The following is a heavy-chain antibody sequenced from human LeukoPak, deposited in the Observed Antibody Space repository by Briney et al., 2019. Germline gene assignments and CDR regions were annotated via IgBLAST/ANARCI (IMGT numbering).Heavy chain of an antibody. CDR2: INPNSGGT. Sequence: GASVKVSCKASGYTFTGYYMHWVRQAPGQGLEWMGWINPNSGGTNYAQKLQGRGTMTRDTSISTANMDLGRLRSDDTAVYYCASLVRADSSGWYYYFDYWGQGTLVTVSS. J-gene: IGHJ4*02. V-gene: IGHV1-2*02. D-gene: IGHD6-19*01. CDR1: GYTFTGYY. CDR3: ASLVRADSSGWYYYFDY.